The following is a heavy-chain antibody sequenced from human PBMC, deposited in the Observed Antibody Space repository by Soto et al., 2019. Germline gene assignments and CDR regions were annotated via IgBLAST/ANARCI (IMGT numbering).Heavy chain of an antibody. CDR2: INPSGGST. Sequence: QVQLVQSGAEVKKPGAPVKVSCKASGYTFTSSFMHWVRQAPGQGLEWMGIINPSGGSTSYAQKVEGGATMTSDTSTRTVYMELSSLRSEDTAVYYCARGPNSGSYYWFDPWGQGALVTVSS. CDR3: ARGPNSGSYYWFDP. D-gene: IGHD1-26*01. CDR1: GYTFTSSF. J-gene: IGHJ5*01. V-gene: IGHV1-46*01.